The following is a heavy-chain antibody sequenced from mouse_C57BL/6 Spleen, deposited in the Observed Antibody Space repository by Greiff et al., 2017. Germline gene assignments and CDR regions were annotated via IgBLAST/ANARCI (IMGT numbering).Heavy chain of an antibody. D-gene: IGHD2-1*01. J-gene: IGHJ4*01. CDR3: ARSGGNLYYAMDY. CDR2: IDPSDSET. V-gene: IGHV1-52*01. Sequence: VQLQQPGAELVRPGSSVKLSCKASGYTFTSYWMHWVKQRPIQGLEWIGNIDPSDSETHYNQKFKDKATLTVDKSSSTAYMQLSGLTSEDSAVYYGARSGGNLYYAMDYWGQGTSVTVSS. CDR1: GYTFTSYW.